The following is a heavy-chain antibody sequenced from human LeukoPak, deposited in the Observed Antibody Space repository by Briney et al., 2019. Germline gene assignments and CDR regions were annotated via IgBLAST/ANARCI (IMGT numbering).Heavy chain of an antibody. CDR3: ARGSTQYSSGWYGLDY. D-gene: IGHD6-19*01. V-gene: IGHV3-74*01. CDR1: GFTFSSYW. CDR2: VNSDGSST. Sequence: GGSLRLSCAASGFTFSSYWMHWVRQAPGKGLVWVSRVNSDGSSTTYADSVKGRFTITRDNAKNTLYLQMNSLRAEDTAVYYCARGSTQYSSGWYGLDYWGQGTLVTVSS. J-gene: IGHJ4*02.